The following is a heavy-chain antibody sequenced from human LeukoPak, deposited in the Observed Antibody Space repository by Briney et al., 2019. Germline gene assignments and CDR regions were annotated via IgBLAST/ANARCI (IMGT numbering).Heavy chain of an antibody. CDR3: ARAPLYDSSGYYYGNYYYYMDV. CDR1: GGSFSNYY. V-gene: IGHV4-34*01. J-gene: IGHJ6*03. D-gene: IGHD3-22*01. CDR2: INHSGST. Sequence: SETLSLTCAVYGGSFSNYYWSWIRQPPGKGLEWIGEINHSGSTNYNPSLKSRVTISVDTSKNQFSLKLSSVTAADTAVYYCARAPLYDSSGYYYGNYYYYMDVWGKGTTVTVSS.